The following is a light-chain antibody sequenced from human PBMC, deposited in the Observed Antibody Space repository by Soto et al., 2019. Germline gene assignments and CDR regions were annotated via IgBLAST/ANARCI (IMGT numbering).Light chain of an antibody. CDR2: EDS. J-gene: IGLJ3*02. CDR1: SSDVGSYNL. V-gene: IGLV2-23*01. Sequence: QSALTQPASVSGSPEQSITISCTGTSSDVGSYNLVSWYLQYPGKVPKVIIYEDSKRPSGVSPRFSGSKSGNTASLTISGLQPEDEADYYCYSYAGSGTWVFGGGTQLTVL. CDR3: YSYAGSGTWV.